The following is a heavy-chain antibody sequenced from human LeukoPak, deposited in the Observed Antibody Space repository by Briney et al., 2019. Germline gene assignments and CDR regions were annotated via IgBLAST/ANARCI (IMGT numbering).Heavy chain of an antibody. V-gene: IGHV1-3*01. CDR1: GYTFTSYA. D-gene: IGHD4-17*01. Sequence: GASVKVSCKASGYTFTSYAMHWVRQAPGQRLEWMGWINAGIGNTKYSQKFQGRVTITRDTSASTAYMELSSLRSEDTAVYYCARDGIYGDCDIRGQGTMVTVSS. CDR3: ARDGIYGDCDI. J-gene: IGHJ3*02. CDR2: INAGIGNT.